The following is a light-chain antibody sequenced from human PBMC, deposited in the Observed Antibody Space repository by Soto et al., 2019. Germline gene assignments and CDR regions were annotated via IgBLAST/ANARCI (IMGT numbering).Light chain of an antibody. CDR2: DNT. CDR3: GTWDDSLSAV. J-gene: IGLJ2*01. CDR1: SSNIGNNY. V-gene: IGLV1-51*01. Sequence: QSVLTQPPSVSAAPGQRVTISCSGSSSNIGNNYVSWYQQLPGTAPKLLIYDNTKRPSGIPDRFSGSKSGTSATLGITGLQTGDEADYYSGTWDDSLSAVFGGGTKLTVL.